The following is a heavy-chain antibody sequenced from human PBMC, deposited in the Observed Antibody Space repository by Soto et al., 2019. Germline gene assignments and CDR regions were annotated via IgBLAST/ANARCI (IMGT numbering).Heavy chain of an antibody. Sequence: PGGSLRLSCAASGFTFSDFYVNWIRQAPGQGLEWLSFINPRGETRYIADSIRGRFTFSRDNARRTLFLQMDRLRADDTAVYYCARSGTPLIEILDYWGHGTLVTVSS. CDR1: GFTFSDFY. D-gene: IGHD1-7*01. CDR2: INPRGETR. CDR3: ARSGTPLIEILDY. V-gene: IGHV3-11*01. J-gene: IGHJ4*01.